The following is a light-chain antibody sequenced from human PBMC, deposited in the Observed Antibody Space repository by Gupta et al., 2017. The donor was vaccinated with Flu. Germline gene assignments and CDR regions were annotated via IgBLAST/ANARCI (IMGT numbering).Light chain of an antibody. CDR3: QQYSNYLWT. CDR1: QSISSW. J-gene: IGKJ1*01. Sequence: DIQMTQSPSTLSASVGDRVTITCRASQSISSWLAWYQQKRGKAPKLLISKASSLESGVPSRFSGSGSGTEFTLTISSLQPDDFATYYCQQYSNYLWTFGQGTKVEIK. CDR2: KAS. V-gene: IGKV1-5*03.